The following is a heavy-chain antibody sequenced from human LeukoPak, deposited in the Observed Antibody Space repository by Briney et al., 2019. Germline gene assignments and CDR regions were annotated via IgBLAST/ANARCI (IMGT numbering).Heavy chain of an antibody. CDR3: ARGRQDVNMILVVMAGVSYYLDV. J-gene: IGHJ6*03. Sequence: SETLSLTCAVYGGSFSDYYWTWIRQTPGKGLEWIGEMSPSGSSNYNPSLKSRVTISVDTSKNQFSLKLRPVTAADTAVYYCARGRQDVNMILVVMAGVSYYLDVWSKGTTVTAS. V-gene: IGHV4-34*01. D-gene: IGHD3-22*01. CDR1: GGSFSDYY. CDR2: MSPSGSS.